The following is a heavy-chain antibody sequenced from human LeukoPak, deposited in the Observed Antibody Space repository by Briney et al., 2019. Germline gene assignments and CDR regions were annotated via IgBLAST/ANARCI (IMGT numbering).Heavy chain of an antibody. CDR2: INSDGINT. Sequence: GGSLRLSCAASGFTFSNYWMHWVRQAPGKGLVWVSRINSDGINTIYADSVKGRFTISRDNAKNTLNLQMNSLRAEDTAVYYCARDGVEFYNWFDPWGQGTLVTVSS. CDR3: ARDGVEFYNWFDP. J-gene: IGHJ5*02. V-gene: IGHV3-74*01. CDR1: GFTFSNYW. D-gene: IGHD2-21*01.